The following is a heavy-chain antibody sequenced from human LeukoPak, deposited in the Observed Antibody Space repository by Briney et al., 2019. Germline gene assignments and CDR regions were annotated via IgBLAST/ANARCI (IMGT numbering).Heavy chain of an antibody. CDR1: GYTFTSYG. D-gene: IGHD3-9*01. Sequence: SVKVSCKASGYTFTSYGISWVRQAPGQGLEWMGGIIPIFGTANYAQKFQGRVTITADESTSTAYMELSSLRSEDTAVYYCANNYDNLTGYSSFDYWGQRTLVTVSS. CDR2: IIPIFGTA. J-gene: IGHJ4*02. CDR3: ANNYDNLTGYSSFDY. V-gene: IGHV1-69*13.